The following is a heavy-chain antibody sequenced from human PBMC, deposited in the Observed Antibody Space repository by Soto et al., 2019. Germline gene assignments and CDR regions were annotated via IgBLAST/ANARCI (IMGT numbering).Heavy chain of an antibody. CDR3: ARGSWPTPFDY. Sequence: SDTLSLTCAVYGGSFSGYYWSWIRQPPGKGLEWIGEINHSGSTNYNPSLKSRVTISVDTSKNQFSLKLSSVTAADTAVYYCARGSWPTPFDYWGQGTLVTVSS. D-gene: IGHD6-13*01. J-gene: IGHJ4*02. CDR2: INHSGST. CDR1: GGSFSGYY. V-gene: IGHV4-34*01.